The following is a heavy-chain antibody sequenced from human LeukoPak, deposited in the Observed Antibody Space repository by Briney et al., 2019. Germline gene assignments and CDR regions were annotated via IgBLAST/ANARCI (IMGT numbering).Heavy chain of an antibody. Sequence: GGSLRLSCAASGFTFGFHGMQWVRQAPGKGLEWVAVIWYDGSDKYYAGSVKGRFTISRDNSKSTLYLQMNSLRAEDTAVYYCAKERTVTTGTYDAFDIWGQGTMVTVSS. D-gene: IGHD4-17*01. CDR2: IWYDGSDK. J-gene: IGHJ3*02. V-gene: IGHV3-33*06. CDR1: GFTFGFHG. CDR3: AKERTVTTGTYDAFDI.